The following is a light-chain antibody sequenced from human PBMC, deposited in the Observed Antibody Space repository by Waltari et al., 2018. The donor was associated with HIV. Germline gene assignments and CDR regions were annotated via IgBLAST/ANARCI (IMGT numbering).Light chain of an antibody. V-gene: IGLV2-8*01. J-gene: IGLJ2*01. Sequence: SALTQPPTASGSPGQSVTLSCTGTSSDVGGYTYVSWHQHHPGNAPIRMIYAVIKRPSGVPDRFSGSKSGNTASLTVSGLQPEDEADYYCSSHAGSKVVFGGGTRLTVL. CDR3: SSHAGSKVV. CDR2: AVI. CDR1: SSDVGGYTY.